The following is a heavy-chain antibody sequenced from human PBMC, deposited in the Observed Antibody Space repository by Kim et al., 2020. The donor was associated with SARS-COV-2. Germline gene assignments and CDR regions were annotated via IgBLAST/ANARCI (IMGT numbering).Heavy chain of an antibody. J-gene: IGHJ4*02. V-gene: IGHV3-74*01. CDR1: GFTFSSDW. CDR3: ARFGSDWSLSS. D-gene: IGHD6-19*01. CDR2: INTDGSFT. Sequence: GGSLRLSCAGSGFTFSSDWIHWVRQAPGKGLEWVSRINTDGSFTTNADSVKGRFTISRDNAKNTLYLPMNSLRAEDTAVYYCARFGSDWSLSSWGQGTLVTVSS.